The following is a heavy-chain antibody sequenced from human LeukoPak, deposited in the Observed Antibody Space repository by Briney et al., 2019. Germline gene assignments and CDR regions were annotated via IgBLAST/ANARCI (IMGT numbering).Heavy chain of an antibody. D-gene: IGHD2-2*01. CDR1: GGSISNNNYY. CDR3: ASAIVVVPADDWYFDL. V-gene: IGHV4-39*07. J-gene: IGHJ2*01. CDR2: IYYSGST. Sequence: PSETLSLTCTVSGGSISNNNYYWSWVRQPPGKGLEWVGSIYYSGSTYYNPSLKSRVTISVDRSKNQFSLKLSSVTAADTAVYYCASAIVVVPADDWYFDLWGRGTLVTVSS.